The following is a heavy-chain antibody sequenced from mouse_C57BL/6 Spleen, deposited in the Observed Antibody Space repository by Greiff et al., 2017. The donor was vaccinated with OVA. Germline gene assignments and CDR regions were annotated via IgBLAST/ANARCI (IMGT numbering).Heavy chain of an antibody. D-gene: IGHD1-1*01. V-gene: IGHV5-17*01. CDR1: GFTFSDYG. Sequence: EVKLMESGGGLVKPGGSLKLSCAASGFTFSDYGMHWVRQAPEKGLEWVAYISSGSSTIYYADTVKGRFTISRDNAKNTLFLQMTSLRSEDTAMYYCARTRFLLLLLDYWGQGTTLTVSS. CDR3: ARTRFLLLLLDY. J-gene: IGHJ2*01. CDR2: ISSGSSTI.